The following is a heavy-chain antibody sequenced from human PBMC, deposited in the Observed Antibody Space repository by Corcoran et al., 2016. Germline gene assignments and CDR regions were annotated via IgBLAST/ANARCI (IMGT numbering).Heavy chain of an antibody. CDR3: AGDLNCGAVGSYYYGMDV. CDR2: INPNSGGT. D-gene: IGHD2-21*01. CDR1: GYTFSGYY. Sequence: QVQLVQSGAEVKKPGASVKVSCKASGYTFSGYYMHWVRQAPGQGLEWMGWINPNSGGTNYAQKFQGRVTMTRDTSISTAYMELSRLRSDDTAVYYGAGDLNCGAVGSYYYGMDVWGQGTTVTVSS. V-gene: IGHV1-2*02. J-gene: IGHJ6*02.